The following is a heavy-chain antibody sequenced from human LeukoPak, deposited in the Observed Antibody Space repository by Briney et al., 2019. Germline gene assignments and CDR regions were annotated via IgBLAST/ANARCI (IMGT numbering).Heavy chain of an antibody. D-gene: IGHD6-19*01. CDR3: AVLIAVAGTADY. CDR2: INPNSGGT. J-gene: IGHJ4*02. V-gene: IGHV1-2*02. CDR1: GYTSTGYY. Sequence: ASVKVSCKASGYTSTGYYMHWVRQAPGQGLEWMGWINPNSGGTNYAQKFQGRVTMTRDTSISTAYMELSRLRSDDTAVYYCAVLIAVAGTADYWGQGTLVTVSS.